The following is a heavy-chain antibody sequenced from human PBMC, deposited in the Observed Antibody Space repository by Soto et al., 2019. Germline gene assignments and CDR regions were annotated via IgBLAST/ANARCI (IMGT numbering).Heavy chain of an antibody. V-gene: IGHV4-4*02. CDR2: IYHSGST. D-gene: IGHD3-10*01. CDR3: ARDLEILWSGELLNYFDY. CDR1: SGSISSSNW. J-gene: IGHJ4*02. Sequence: QVQLQESGPGLVKPSGTLSLTCAVSSGSISSSNWWSWVRQPPGKGLEWIGEIYHSGSTNYNPSLKSRVTISVDKSKNQFSLKLSSVTAADTAVYYCARDLEILWSGELLNYFDYWGQGTLVTVSS.